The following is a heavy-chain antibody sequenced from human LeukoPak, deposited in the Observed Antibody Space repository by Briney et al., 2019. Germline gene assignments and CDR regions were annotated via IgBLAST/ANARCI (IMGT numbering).Heavy chain of an antibody. Sequence: ASVKVSCKASGYTFTSYDINWVRQATGQGLEWMGWMNPNSGNTGYAQKFQGRVTMTTDTSTSTAYMELRSLRSDDTAVYYCARAASMTTVTTFSDHWGQGTRVTVSS. V-gene: IGHV1-8*01. CDR3: ARAASMTTVTTFSDH. CDR2: MNPNSGNT. J-gene: IGHJ4*02. D-gene: IGHD4-17*01. CDR1: GYTFTSYD.